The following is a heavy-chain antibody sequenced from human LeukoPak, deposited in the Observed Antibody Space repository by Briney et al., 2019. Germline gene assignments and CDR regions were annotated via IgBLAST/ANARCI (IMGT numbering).Heavy chain of an antibody. J-gene: IGHJ5*02. Sequence: GSLRLSCTASGYTFSTYSMNWVRQAPGKGLEWVAVISYDGSNKYYADSVKGRFTISRDNSKNTLYLQMNSLRAEDTAVYYCARDHMRRGDNWFDPWGQGTLVTVSS. CDR3: ARDHMRRGDNWFDP. CDR2: ISYDGSNK. V-gene: IGHV3-30*19. CDR1: GYTFSTYS. D-gene: IGHD2-2*01.